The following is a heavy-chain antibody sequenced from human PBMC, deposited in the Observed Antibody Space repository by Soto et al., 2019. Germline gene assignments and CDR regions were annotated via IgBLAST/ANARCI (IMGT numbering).Heavy chain of an antibody. CDR3: ARDLDF. V-gene: IGHV3-66*01. CDR1: GLTISTNY. CDR2: TYSGGTT. Sequence: GGSLRLSCAASGLTISTNYMSWVRQAPGKGLEWISITYSGGTTYNADSVKGRFTISTDNSKNTLNLQMNSLRAEDTAVYYCARDLDFWGQGTLVTVSS. J-gene: IGHJ4*02.